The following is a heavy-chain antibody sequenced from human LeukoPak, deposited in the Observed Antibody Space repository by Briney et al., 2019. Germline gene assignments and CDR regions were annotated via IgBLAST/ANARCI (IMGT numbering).Heavy chain of an antibody. D-gene: IGHD4-11*01. CDR3: ARGRGNMTTGSAAFDI. CDR1: GYTFTSYG. J-gene: IGHJ3*02. CDR2: MNPNSGNT. Sequence: GSVKVSCKASGYTFTSYGINWVRQGTGPGFEWMGWMNPNSGNTGSAQKFQDRVTMNRDTSITTAYMELSRLRSDDRAVYYCARGRGNMTTGSAAFDIWGQGTMVTVSS. V-gene: IGHV1-8*01.